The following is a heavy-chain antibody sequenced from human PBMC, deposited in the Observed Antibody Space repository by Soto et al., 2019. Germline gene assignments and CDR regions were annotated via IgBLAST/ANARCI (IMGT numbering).Heavy chain of an antibody. Sequence: VGSLRLSCAASGFTFSNYVMHWVRQAPGKGLEWMALTWSDGSNKYYADSVKGRFTISRDNTKNTLFLEMNGLRAEDTAVYYCARDLGYNSGHPFDSWGQGTQVTVSS. CDR3: ARDLGYNSGHPFDS. V-gene: IGHV3-33*01. J-gene: IGHJ4*02. D-gene: IGHD5-18*01. CDR2: TWSDGSNK. CDR1: GFTFSNYV.